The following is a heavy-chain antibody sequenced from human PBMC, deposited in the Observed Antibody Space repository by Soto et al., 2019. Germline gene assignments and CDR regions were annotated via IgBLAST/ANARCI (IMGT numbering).Heavy chain of an antibody. Sequence: GSLRLSCAASGFTFSSYAMSWVRQAPGKGLEWVSAISGSGGSTYYADSVKGRFTISRDNSKNTLYLQMNSLRAEDTTAYYCAKDPYGDYDKIPYYFDYWGQGTLVTVSS. V-gene: IGHV3-23*01. CDR2: ISGSGGST. D-gene: IGHD4-17*01. CDR1: GFTFSSYA. J-gene: IGHJ4*02. CDR3: AKDPYGDYDKIPYYFDY.